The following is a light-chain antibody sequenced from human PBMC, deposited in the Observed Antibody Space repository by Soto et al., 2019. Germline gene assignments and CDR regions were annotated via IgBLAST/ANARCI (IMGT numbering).Light chain of an antibody. J-gene: IGKJ5*01. CDR3: QQRSNWPPIT. CDR1: QSVSSY. CDR2: DAS. Sequence: EIGLTQSPATLSLSPGERATLYCRASQSVSSYLAWYQQKPGQAPRLLIYDASNRSTGIPARFSGSGSWTDFTLTISSLEPEDFAVYYCQQRSNWPPITFGQGTRLDIK. V-gene: IGKV3-11*01.